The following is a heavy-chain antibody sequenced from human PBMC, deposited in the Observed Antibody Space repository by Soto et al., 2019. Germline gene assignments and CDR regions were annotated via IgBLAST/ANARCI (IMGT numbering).Heavy chain of an antibody. CDR1: GFSLSTSGMC. CDR3: ARLGDYYQAFDY. J-gene: IGHJ4*01. D-gene: IGHD3-22*01. Sequence: VNPTQTLTLTCTFSGFSLSTSGMCVSWIRQPPGQGLEWVGYIYYTGTTTYNPSLRSRVAISVDASKSQFSLDLRSVTAADTAVYYCARLGDYYQAFDYWGHGALVTVSS. CDR2: IYYTGTT. V-gene: IGHV4-61*08.